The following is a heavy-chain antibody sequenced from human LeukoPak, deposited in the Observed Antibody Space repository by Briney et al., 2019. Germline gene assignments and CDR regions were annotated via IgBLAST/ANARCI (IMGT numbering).Heavy chain of an antibody. CDR1: GFTFSSFA. Sequence: GGSLRLSCAASGFTFSSFAMHWVRQAPGKGLEWVAVISYDGSNKYYADSVKGRFTISRDNSKNTLYLRMNSLRAEDTAVHYCARTRGYDYVWGSYDYWGQGTLVTVSS. D-gene: IGHD3-16*01. CDR3: ARTRGYDYVWGSYDY. V-gene: IGHV3-30*03. CDR2: ISYDGSNK. J-gene: IGHJ4*02.